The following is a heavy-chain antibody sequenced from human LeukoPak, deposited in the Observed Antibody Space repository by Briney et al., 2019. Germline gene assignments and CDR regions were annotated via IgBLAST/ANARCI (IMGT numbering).Heavy chain of an antibody. CDR2: INHSGST. CDR3: ARGWWELPNYYYYMDV. V-gene: IGHV4-34*01. D-gene: IGHD1-26*01. Sequence: PSETLFLTCAVYGGSFSGYYWSWIRQPPGKGLEWIGEINHSGSTNYNPSLKSRVTISVDTSKNQFSLKLSSVTAADTAVYYCARGWWELPNYYYYMDVWGKGTTVTVSS. J-gene: IGHJ6*03. CDR1: GGSFSGYY.